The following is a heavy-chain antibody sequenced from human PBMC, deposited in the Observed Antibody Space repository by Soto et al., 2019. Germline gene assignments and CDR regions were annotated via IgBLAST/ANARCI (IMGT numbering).Heavy chain of an antibody. V-gene: IGHV1-69*06. Sequence: SVKVSCKASGYTFTSYDISWVRQAPGQGLEWMGGIIPIFGTANYAQKFQGRVTITADKSTSTAYMELSSLRSEDTAVYYCARLYSSGWRPSKYYFDYWGQGTLVTVSS. J-gene: IGHJ4*02. D-gene: IGHD6-19*01. CDR3: ARLYSSGWRPSKYYFDY. CDR2: IIPIFGTA. CDR1: GYTFTSYD.